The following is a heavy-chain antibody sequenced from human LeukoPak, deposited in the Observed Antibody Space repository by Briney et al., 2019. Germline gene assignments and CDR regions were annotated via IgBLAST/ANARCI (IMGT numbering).Heavy chain of an antibody. CDR3: ASGLRFLEWLGAFDI. V-gene: IGHV3-11*04. Sequence: GGSLRLSCAASGFTFSNYYMSWIRQAPGKGLEWVSYISSSGSTIYYADSVKGRFTISRDNAKNSLYLQMNSLRAEDTAVYYCASGLRFLEWLGAFDIWGQGTMVTVSS. J-gene: IGHJ3*02. D-gene: IGHD3-3*01. CDR2: ISSSGSTI. CDR1: GFTFSNYY.